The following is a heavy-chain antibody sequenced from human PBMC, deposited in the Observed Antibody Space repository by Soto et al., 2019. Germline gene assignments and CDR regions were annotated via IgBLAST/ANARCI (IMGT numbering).Heavy chain of an antibody. Sequence: RASVKVSCKASGGTFSSYAISWVRQAPGQGLEWMGGIIPIFGTANYAQKFQGRVTITADESTSTAYMELSSLRSEDTAVYYCARPHSNYYYYYGMDVWGQGTTVTVSS. V-gene: IGHV1-69*13. CDR1: GGTFSSYA. CDR3: ARPHSNYYYYYGMDV. J-gene: IGHJ6*02. CDR2: IIPIFGTA.